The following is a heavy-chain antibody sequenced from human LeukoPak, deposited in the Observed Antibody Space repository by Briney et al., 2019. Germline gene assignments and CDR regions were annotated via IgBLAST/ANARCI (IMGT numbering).Heavy chain of an antibody. CDR1: GYTLTGYF. Sequence: ASVKVSCKASGYTLTGYFMHWVGPAPGQGLEWMGWINPNSGGTNYAQKFQGRVTMTRDTSISTAYMELSRLRSDDTAVYYCASSIVGATIDPWGQGTLVTVSS. J-gene: IGHJ5*02. V-gene: IGHV1-2*02. CDR3: ASSIVGATIDP. CDR2: INPNSGGT. D-gene: IGHD1-26*01.